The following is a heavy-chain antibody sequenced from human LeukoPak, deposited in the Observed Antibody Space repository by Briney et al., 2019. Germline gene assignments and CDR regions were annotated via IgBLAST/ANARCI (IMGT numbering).Heavy chain of an antibody. CDR3: ARDPRKVAAAGTRFDH. J-gene: IGHJ4*02. Sequence: GASVKVSCKASGYTFTSYYMHWVRQAPGQGLEWMGIINPSGGSTSYAQKFQGRVTMTRDMSTSTVYMELSSLRSEDTAVYYCARDPRKVAAAGTRFDHWGQGTLVTVSS. D-gene: IGHD6-13*01. CDR1: GYTFTSYY. CDR2: INPSGGST. V-gene: IGHV1-46*01.